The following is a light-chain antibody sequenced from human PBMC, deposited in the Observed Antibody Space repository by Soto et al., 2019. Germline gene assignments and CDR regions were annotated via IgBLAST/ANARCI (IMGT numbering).Light chain of an antibody. J-gene: IGKJ2*01. V-gene: IGKV3-15*01. CDR3: QQYNNWAPKQYT. Sequence: EIVMTQSPATLSVSPGERATLSCRASQSVSSNLAWYQHKPGQAPRLLIYGASTRATGIPARFGASGSGTDFSLTISSLQSVDFAVYYCQQYNNWAPKQYTFGQGTKLEIK. CDR2: GAS. CDR1: QSVSSN.